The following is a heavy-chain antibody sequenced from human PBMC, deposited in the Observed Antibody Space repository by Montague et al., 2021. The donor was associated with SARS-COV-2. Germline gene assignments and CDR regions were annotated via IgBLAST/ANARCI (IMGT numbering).Heavy chain of an antibody. CDR2: IDWXDDK. V-gene: IGHV2-70*04. Sequence: PALVKPTTTLTLTCTFSGFSLSTSGMRASWIRQPPGKALEWLARIDWXDDKFYSTSLKTRLTISKDTSKNQVVLTMTNMDPVDTATYYCARSYYDILTAYYTPFDYWGQGTLVTVSS. CDR1: GFSLSTSGMR. CDR3: ARSYYDILTAYYTPFDY. D-gene: IGHD3-9*01. J-gene: IGHJ4*02.